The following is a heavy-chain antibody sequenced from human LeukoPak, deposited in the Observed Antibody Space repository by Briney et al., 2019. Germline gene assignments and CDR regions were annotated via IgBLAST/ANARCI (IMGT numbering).Heavy chain of an antibody. CDR1: GGSINSYY. Sequence: PSETLSLTCTVSGGSINSYYWSWIRQPPGKALEWIGYIYYSGSTNYNPSLTRRVTISVDTSKNQFSLKLSSVTAADTAVYYCARSSGYYSSEGYFQHWGQGTLVTVSS. D-gene: IGHD3-22*01. CDR3: ARSSGYYSSEGYFQH. J-gene: IGHJ1*01. CDR2: IYYSGST. V-gene: IGHV4-59*08.